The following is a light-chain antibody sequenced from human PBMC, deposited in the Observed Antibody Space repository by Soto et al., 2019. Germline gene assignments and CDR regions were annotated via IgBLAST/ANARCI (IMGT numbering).Light chain of an antibody. CDR2: DNN. CDR3: GTGDGSLSFYV. CDR1: SSNIGAGSD. J-gene: IGLJ1*01. Sequence: QSVLTQPRSVSGAPGQSVTISCTGNSSNIGAGSDVHWYQQLPGTGPKLLIYDNNKRPSGIPDRFSGSKSGTSATLGITGLQSGDEPVYWLGTGDGSLSFYVVGTGKKVTV. V-gene: IGLV1-51*01.